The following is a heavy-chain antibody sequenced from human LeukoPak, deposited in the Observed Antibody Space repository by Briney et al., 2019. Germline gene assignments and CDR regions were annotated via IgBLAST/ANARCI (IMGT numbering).Heavy chain of an antibody. V-gene: IGHV4-34*01. Sequence: SETLSLTCAVYGVSFSGYYWSWIRQPPGKGLEWIGEIYHSGSTNYNPSLKSRVTILEDKSKNQFSLKMSSVTAADTAVYYCARLSLKVLEWSPTKGKETHYFDYWGQGTLVTVSS. D-gene: IGHD3-3*01. CDR1: GVSFSGYY. CDR2: IYHSGST. J-gene: IGHJ4*02. CDR3: ARLSLKVLEWSPTKGKETHYFDY.